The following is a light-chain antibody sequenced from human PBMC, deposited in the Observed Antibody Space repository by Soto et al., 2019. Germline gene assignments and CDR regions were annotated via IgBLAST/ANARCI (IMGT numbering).Light chain of an antibody. J-gene: IGKJ1*01. Sequence: EIVLTQSPGTLSLSPGETATLSCRASQTIGRSYLAWYQQKPGQAPRLLIFGTYSRATGIPDRFSGSGSGTDFTLTIRRLEPEDFGVYYCQQYGRPFGQGTKVDIK. CDR2: GTY. V-gene: IGKV3-20*01. CDR3: QQYGRP. CDR1: QTIGRSY.